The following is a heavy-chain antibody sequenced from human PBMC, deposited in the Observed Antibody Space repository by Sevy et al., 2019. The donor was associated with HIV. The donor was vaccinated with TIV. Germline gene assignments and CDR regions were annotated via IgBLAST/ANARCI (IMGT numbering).Heavy chain of an antibody. J-gene: IGHJ4*02. V-gene: IGHV3-74*01. CDR1: GFTFSNYW. CDR3: AREPVVQEDFDY. Sequence: GGSLRLSCSASGFTFSNYWVHWVRQVPGKGLVWVSRINNDGSNTDYADSVKGRFTISRDNANNTLYLQMNRLRAEDTAVYYCAREPVVQEDFDYWGQGTLVTVSS. CDR2: INNDGSNT.